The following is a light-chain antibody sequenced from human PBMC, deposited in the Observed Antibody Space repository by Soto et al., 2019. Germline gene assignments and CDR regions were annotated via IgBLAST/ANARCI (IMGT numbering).Light chain of an antibody. J-gene: IGLJ1*01. CDR3: SSYTSSTHYV. Sequence: QSALTQPASVSGSPGQSITISCTGTSSDVGAYNYVSWYQQHPGKAPKLMIYEVSNRPSGVSNRFSGSKSGNTASLTISGLQAEDEADYYCSSYTSSTHYVFGTGTKLTVL. CDR2: EVS. CDR1: SSDVGAYNY. V-gene: IGLV2-14*01.